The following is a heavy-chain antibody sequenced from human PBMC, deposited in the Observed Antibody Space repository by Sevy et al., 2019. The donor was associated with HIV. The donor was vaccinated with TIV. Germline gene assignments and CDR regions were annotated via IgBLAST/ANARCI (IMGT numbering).Heavy chain of an antibody. J-gene: IGHJ6*03. V-gene: IGHV3-49*03. CDR1: GFTFGDYA. D-gene: IGHD6-13*01. CDR3: TRDAGPYSSSWYHPNRNYYYYMDV. CDR2: IRSKAYGGTT. Sequence: GGSLRLSCTASGFTFGDYAMSWFRQAPGKGLEWVGFIRSKAYGGTTEYAASVKGRFTISRDDSKSIAYLQMNSLKTEDTVVYYCTRDAGPYSSSWYHPNRNYYYYMDVWGKGTTVTVSS.